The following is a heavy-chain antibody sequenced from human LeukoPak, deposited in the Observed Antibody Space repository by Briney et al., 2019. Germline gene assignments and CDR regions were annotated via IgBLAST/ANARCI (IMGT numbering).Heavy chain of an antibody. V-gene: IGHV1-18*01. CDR2: ISAYNGNT. J-gene: IGHJ3*02. D-gene: IGHD2-2*01. Sequence: ASVKVSCKTSGYTFSNYDIYWVRQAPGQGLECMGWISAYNGNTNYAQKLQGRVTMTTDTSTSTAYMELRSLRSDDTAVYYCARDQFDIVVVPAASTLVAFDIWGQGTMVTVSS. CDR1: GYTFSNYD. CDR3: ARDQFDIVVVPAASTLVAFDI.